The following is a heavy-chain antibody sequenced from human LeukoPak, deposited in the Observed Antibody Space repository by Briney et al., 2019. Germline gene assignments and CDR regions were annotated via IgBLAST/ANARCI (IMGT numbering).Heavy chain of an antibody. CDR3: ARALLRYFDWLLGAWFDP. J-gene: IGHJ5*02. CDR1: GGSISSGGYY. V-gene: IGHV4-31*03. Sequence: SQTLSLTCTVSGGSISSGGYYWSWIRQHPGNGLEWIGYIYYSGSTYYNPSLRSRVTISVDTSKNQFSLKLSSVTAADTAVYYCARALLRYFDWLLGAWFDPWGQGTLVTVSS. CDR2: IYYSGST. D-gene: IGHD3-9*01.